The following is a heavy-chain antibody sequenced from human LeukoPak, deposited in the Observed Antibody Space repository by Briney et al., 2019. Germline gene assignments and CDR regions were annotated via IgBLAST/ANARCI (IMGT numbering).Heavy chain of an antibody. CDR2: VRSRDKNYAT. CDR1: GLVFAGSA. V-gene: IGHV3-73*01. CDR3: RHIEYVAPDS. Sequence: GGSLSLSCAASGLVFAGSAVHWVRQTSGRGLEWIGCVRSRDKNYATIYGASARGRFTISRDDSRNTASLQMNSLNTEDTAVYYFRHIEYVAPDSWGQGTLVTVSS. J-gene: IGHJ4*02. D-gene: IGHD2-21*01.